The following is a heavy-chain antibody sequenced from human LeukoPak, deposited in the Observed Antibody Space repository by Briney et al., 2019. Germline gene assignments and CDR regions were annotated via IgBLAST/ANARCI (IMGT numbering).Heavy chain of an antibody. D-gene: IGHD2-2*01. CDR2: ISYDGSNK. CDR1: GFTFSSYG. CDR3: ARSSTSRYGDWFDP. Sequence: GGSLRLSCAASGFTFSSYGMHWVRQAPGKGLEWVVVISYDGSNKYYADSVKGRFTISRDNAKNSLYLQMNSLRAEDTAVYYCARSSTSRYGDWFDPWGQGTLVTVSS. J-gene: IGHJ5*02. V-gene: IGHV3-30*03.